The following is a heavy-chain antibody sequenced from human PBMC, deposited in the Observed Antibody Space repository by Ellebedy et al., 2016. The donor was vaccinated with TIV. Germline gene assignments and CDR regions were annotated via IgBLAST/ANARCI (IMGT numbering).Heavy chain of an antibody. CDR3: TTDNTPAGHDQ. CDR1: GSTFMNAW. CDR2: IRSKTDGGAT. J-gene: IGHJ4*02. Sequence: GESLKISCATSGSTFMNAWMSWVRQAPGKGLEWVGRIRSKTDGGATDYAAPLKGRVTISRDDSKDTLQLQMNSLRTEDTAMYYRTTDNTPAGHDQWGQGTLVTVSS. D-gene: IGHD2-15*01. V-gene: IGHV3-15*01.